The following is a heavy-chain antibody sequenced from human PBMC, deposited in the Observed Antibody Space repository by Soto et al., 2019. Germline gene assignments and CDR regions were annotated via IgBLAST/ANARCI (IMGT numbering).Heavy chain of an antibody. Sequence: SETLSLTCAVSGYSIASGYYGAWIRQSPGKGLEWIGSIYHAGSVYYNPSLNSRVAVSLDTSKNHFSLKLTSVTAADTAVYYCARTFDYYGMDVWGQGTTVTVSS. CDR2: IYHAGSV. CDR3: ARTFDYYGMDV. CDR1: GYSIASGYY. V-gene: IGHV4-38-2*01. J-gene: IGHJ6*02.